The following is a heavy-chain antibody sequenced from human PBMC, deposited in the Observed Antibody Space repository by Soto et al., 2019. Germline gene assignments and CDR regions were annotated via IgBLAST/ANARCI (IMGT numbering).Heavy chain of an antibody. CDR1: GFTFSTYA. V-gene: IGHV3-23*01. CDR3: AKDRYGDYGGIDY. CDR2: ITGSGGRT. D-gene: IGHD4-17*01. Sequence: EVQLLESGGGLVQPGGSLRLSCAASGFTFSTYAMIWVRQAPGKGLEWVSVITGSGGRTYYADSVKGRFTISRDTSKTTLFLQMNSLRAEDTAVYYCAKDRYGDYGGIDYWGQGTMVTVSS. J-gene: IGHJ4*02.